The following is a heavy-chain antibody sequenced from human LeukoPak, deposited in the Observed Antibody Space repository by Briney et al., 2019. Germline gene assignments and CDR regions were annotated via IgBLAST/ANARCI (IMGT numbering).Heavy chain of an antibody. CDR3: ASRGYRGYDPDN. Sequence: ASVKVSCKVSGYTLTELSMHWVRQAPGKGLEWMGGFDPEDGETIYAQKFQGRVTMTEDTSTDTAYMELSSLRSEDTAVYYCASRGYRGYDPDNWGQGTLVTVFS. D-gene: IGHD5-12*01. V-gene: IGHV1-24*01. J-gene: IGHJ4*02. CDR2: FDPEDGET. CDR1: GYTLTELS.